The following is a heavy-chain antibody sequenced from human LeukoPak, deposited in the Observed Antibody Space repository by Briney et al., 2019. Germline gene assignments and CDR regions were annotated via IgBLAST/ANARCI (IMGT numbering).Heavy chain of an antibody. CDR2: ISAYNGNT. CDR1: GYTFTGYY. J-gene: IGHJ5*02. D-gene: IGHD2-2*01. CDR3: ARLGGVVETNWFDP. Sequence: ASVKVSCKASGYTFTGYYMHWVRQAPGQGLEWMGWISAYNGNTNYAQKLQGRVTMTTDTSTSTAYMELRSLRSDDTAVYYCARLGGVVETNWFDPWGQGTLVTVSS. V-gene: IGHV1-18*04.